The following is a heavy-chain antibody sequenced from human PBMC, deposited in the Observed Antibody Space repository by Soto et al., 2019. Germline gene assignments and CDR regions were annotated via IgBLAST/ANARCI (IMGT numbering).Heavy chain of an antibody. J-gene: IGHJ6*02. CDR2: IYYSGST. D-gene: IGHD1-7*01. CDR1: GGSISSSSYY. V-gene: IGHV4-39*01. CDR3: ARGTGTTPYYYYGMDV. Sequence: SETLSLTCTVSGGSISSSSYYWGWIRQPPGKGLEWIGSIYYSGSTYYNPSLKSRVTISVDTSKNQFSLKLSSVTAADTAVYYCARGTGTTPYYYYGMDVWGQGTTVTVSS.